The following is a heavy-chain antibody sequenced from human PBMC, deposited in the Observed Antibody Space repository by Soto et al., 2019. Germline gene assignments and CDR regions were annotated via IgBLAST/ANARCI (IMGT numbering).Heavy chain of an antibody. CDR3: AIGSCSRGSCYGSHYYYGMDV. Sequence: GASVKVSCKVSGYTLTELSMHWVRQAPGKGLEWMGGFDPEDGETTYPQKFQGRVTMTEDTSTDTAYMELSSLRSEDTAVYYCAIGSCSRGSCYGSHYYYGMDVWGQGTTVTVSS. CDR2: FDPEDGET. CDR1: GYTLTELS. J-gene: IGHJ6*02. D-gene: IGHD2-15*01. V-gene: IGHV1-24*01.